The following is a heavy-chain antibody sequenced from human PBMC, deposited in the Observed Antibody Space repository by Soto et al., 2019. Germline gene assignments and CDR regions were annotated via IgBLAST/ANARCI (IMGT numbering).Heavy chain of an antibody. CDR2: IWYDGSNK. CDR3: ARVDFYSSSSFPAVVDY. CDR1: GVTFSSYG. Sequence: GGSLRLSCAASGVTFSSYGMHWVRQAPGKGLEWVAVIWYDGSNKYYADSVKGRFTISRDNSKNTLYLQMNSLRAEDTAVYYCARVDFYSSSSFPAVVDYWGQGTLVTVSS. D-gene: IGHD6-13*01. V-gene: IGHV3-33*01. J-gene: IGHJ4*02.